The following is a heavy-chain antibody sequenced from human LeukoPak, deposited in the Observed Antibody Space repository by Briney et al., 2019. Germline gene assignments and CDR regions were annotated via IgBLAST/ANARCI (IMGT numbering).Heavy chain of an antibody. Sequence: TLSLTCSVSGGSISSSSYYWSWIRQPAGKGLEWIGRIYTSGSTNYNPSLKSRVTMSVDTSKNQFSLKLSSVTAADTAVYYCARSAVIHYYYGSGSYYDYYYMDVWGKGTTVTVSS. D-gene: IGHD3-10*01. J-gene: IGHJ6*03. CDR2: IYTSGST. CDR3: ARSAVIHYYYGSGSYYDYYYMDV. V-gene: IGHV4-61*02. CDR1: GGSISSSSYY.